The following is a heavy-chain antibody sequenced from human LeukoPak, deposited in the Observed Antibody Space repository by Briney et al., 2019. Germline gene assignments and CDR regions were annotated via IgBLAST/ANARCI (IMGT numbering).Heavy chain of an antibody. V-gene: IGHV5-51*01. CDR3: ARHRIPAPGSSGYYGMDV. CDR2: IYPGDSQT. Sequence: GESLKISCKGSGYSFSNYWIGWVRRMPGKGLEWMGIIYPGDSQTRYSPSFQGQVTISVDKSISTAYLQWSSLKAPDTAIYYCARHRIPAPGSSGYYGMDVWGQGTTVTVSS. CDR1: GYSFSNYW. D-gene: IGHD6-13*01. J-gene: IGHJ6*02.